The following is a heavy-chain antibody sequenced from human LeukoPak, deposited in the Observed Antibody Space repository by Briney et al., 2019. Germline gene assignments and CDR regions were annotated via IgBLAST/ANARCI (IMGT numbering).Heavy chain of an antibody. CDR2: ISGSGGST. Sequence: GGSLRLSCAASGFTFTSYSMTWVRQAPGKGLELVSAISGSGGSTYYADSVKGRFTISRDKSKNTLDLQMNSLRGEDTAVYYCAKDRDGYDFWSGNYKVDVWGQGTTVTVSS. CDR1: GFTFTSYS. CDR3: AKDRDGYDFWSGNYKVDV. J-gene: IGHJ6*02. V-gene: IGHV3-23*01. D-gene: IGHD3-3*01.